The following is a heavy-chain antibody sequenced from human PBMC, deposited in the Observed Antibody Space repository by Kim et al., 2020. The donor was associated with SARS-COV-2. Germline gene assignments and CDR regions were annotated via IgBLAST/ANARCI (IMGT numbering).Heavy chain of an antibody. CDR2: IYYSGST. D-gene: IGHD3-10*01. CDR3: ARDRTMVRGVHGGNYYG. V-gene: IGHV4-61*01. CDR1: GGSVSSGSYY. J-gene: IGHJ6*01. Sequence: SETLSLTCTVSGGSVSSGSYYWSWIRQPPGKGLEWIGYIYYSGSTNYNPPLKSRVTISVDTSKNQFSLKLSSVTAADTAVYYCARDRTMVRGVHGGNYYG.